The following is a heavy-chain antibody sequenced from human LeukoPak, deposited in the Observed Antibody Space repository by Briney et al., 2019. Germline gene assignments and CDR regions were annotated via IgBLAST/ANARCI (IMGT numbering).Heavy chain of an antibody. Sequence: GGSLRLSCAASGFTFSHYAMHWVRQAPGKGLEYVSAISINGDYTYYAHSVKGRFTISRDNSKNTLYLQMGSLRAEDMAVYYCARSTGYCSGGSYYSDYWGQGTLVTVSS. CDR1: GFTFSHYA. J-gene: IGHJ4*02. CDR3: ARSTGYCSGGSYYSDY. CDR2: ISINGDYT. V-gene: IGHV3-64*01. D-gene: IGHD2-15*01.